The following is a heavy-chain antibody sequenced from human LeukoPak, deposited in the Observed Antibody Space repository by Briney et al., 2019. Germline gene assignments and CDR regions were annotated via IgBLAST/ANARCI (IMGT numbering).Heavy chain of an antibody. CDR1: GYTFTSYG. D-gene: IGHD4-11*01. CDR2: ISAYNGNT. CDR3: ARVGHGLGNYLGNWFDP. Sequence: ASVKVSCKASGYTFTSYGISWVRQAPGQALEWMGWISAYNGNTNYAQKLQGRVTMTTDTSTSTAYMELRSLRSDDTAVYYCARVGHGLGNYLGNWFDPWGQGTLVTVSS. V-gene: IGHV1-18*01. J-gene: IGHJ5*02.